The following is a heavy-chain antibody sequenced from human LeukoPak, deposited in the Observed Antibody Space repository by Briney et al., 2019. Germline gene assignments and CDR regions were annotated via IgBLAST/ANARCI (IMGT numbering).Heavy chain of an antibody. CDR2: ISSSSSYI. J-gene: IGHJ3*02. CDR3: AREEGIVGATRYAKAFDI. D-gene: IGHD1-26*01. CDR1: GFTFSSYS. Sequence: GGSLRLSCAASGFTFSSYSMNWVRQAPGKGLEWVSSISSSSSYIYYADSVKGRFTISRDNAKNSLYLQMNSLRAEDTAVYYCAREEGIVGATRYAKAFDIWGQGTMVTVSS. V-gene: IGHV3-21*01.